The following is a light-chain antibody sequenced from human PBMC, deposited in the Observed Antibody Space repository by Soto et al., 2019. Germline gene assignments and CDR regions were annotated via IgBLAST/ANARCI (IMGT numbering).Light chain of an antibody. J-gene: IGLJ1*01. CDR2: EVS. CDR3: SSSTTFTTIV. Sequence: QSVLTQPASVSGSPGQSITISCTGTSNDVGSYDFVSWYQQQPGKAPKLLIYEVSNRPSGVSHRFSGSKSDNTASLTISGLQSEDEADYYCSSSTTFTTIVFGTGTKVTVL. CDR1: SNDVGSYDF. V-gene: IGLV2-14*01.